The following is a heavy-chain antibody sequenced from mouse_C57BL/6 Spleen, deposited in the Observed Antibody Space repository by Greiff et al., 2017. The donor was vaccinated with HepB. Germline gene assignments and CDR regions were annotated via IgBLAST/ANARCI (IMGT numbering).Heavy chain of an antibody. J-gene: IGHJ2*01. CDR3: ARGSYFDY. CDR2: IYPGDGDT. Sequence: VQLQQSGPELVKPGASVKISCKASGYAFSSSWMNWVKQRPGKGLEWIGRIYPGDGDTNYNGKFKGTATLTADKSSSTAYMQLSSLTSEDSAVYFCARGSYFDYWGQGTTLTVSS. CDR1: GYAFSSSW. V-gene: IGHV1-82*01. D-gene: IGHD1-1*01.